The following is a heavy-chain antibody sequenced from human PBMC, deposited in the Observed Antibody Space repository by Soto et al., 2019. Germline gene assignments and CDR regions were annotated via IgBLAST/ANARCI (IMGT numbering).Heavy chain of an antibody. D-gene: IGHD1-26*01. Sequence: SETLSLTCGVSGDSIMGRRFWWGWVRQSPGKGLEWVGSIYYSGSTYYNPSLKSRVTISVDTSKNQFSLKLSSVTAADTAVYYCATQVYIGGFDYWGQGTLVTVSS. CDR1: GDSIMGRRFW. CDR2: IYYSGST. CDR3: ATQVYIGGFDY. V-gene: IGHV4-39*01. J-gene: IGHJ4*02.